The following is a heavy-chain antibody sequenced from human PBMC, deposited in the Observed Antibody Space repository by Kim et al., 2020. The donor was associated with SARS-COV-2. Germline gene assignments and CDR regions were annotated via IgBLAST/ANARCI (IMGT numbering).Heavy chain of an antibody. Sequence: VKGRFTLSRDNAKNSLYLTMNSLRDEKTAVYYCARDNGDLKIESSGAWFDYWGQGTLVTVSS. D-gene: IGHD2-15*01. CDR3: ARDNGDLKIESSGAWFDY. V-gene: IGHV3-48*02. J-gene: IGHJ4*02.